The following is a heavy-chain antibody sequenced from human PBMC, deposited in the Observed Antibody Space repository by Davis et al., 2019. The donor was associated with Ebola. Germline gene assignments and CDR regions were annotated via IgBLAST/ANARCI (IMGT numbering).Heavy chain of an antibody. CDR3: VKDSWSDDPGY. J-gene: IGHJ4*02. D-gene: IGHD3-3*01. CDR1: GYTFTNYG. Sequence: ASVKVSCKASGYTFTNYGITWVRQAPGQGLEWMGWSSTSNGNTNYAQKLQGRVTMTTDTSTTTAYMELRSLRSDDTAMYYCVKDSWSDDPGYWGQGTLVTVSS. V-gene: IGHV1-18*01. CDR2: SSTSNGNT.